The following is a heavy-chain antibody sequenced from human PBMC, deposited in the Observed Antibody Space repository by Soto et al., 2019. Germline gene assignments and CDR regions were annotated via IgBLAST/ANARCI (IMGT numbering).Heavy chain of an antibody. V-gene: IGHV3-66*01. CDR2: IYRGGST. D-gene: IGHD1-26*01. J-gene: IGHJ4*02. CDR3: ARDLVVGATTGGLI. Sequence: EVQLVESGGGLVQPGGSLRLSCAASGFTVSSNYMSWVRQAPGKGLEWVTVIYRGGSTYYADSVKGRCTNARDNSTNPLYLQMNSLRAEDTAVYYWARDLVVGATTGGLIWGQGPLVTVSS. CDR1: GFTVSSNY.